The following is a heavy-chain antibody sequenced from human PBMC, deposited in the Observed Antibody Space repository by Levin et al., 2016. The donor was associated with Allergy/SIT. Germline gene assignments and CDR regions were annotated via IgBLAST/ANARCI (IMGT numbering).Heavy chain of an antibody. CDR3: AKDRHKRGNILTGYFDF. V-gene: IGHV3-30*18. CDR1: GFTFSGYA. D-gene: IGHD3-9*01. J-gene: IGHJ4*02. Sequence: GESLKISCAASGFTFSGYAMHWVRQAPGKGPEWVAVISHGGTDKYYADSVKGRFTISRDNSKNTVYLEMSSLRAEDTAMYYCAKDRHKRGNILTGYFDFWGQGTLVTFSS. CDR2: ISHGGTDK.